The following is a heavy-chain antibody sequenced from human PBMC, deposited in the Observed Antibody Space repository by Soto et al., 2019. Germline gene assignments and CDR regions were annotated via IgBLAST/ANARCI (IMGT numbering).Heavy chain of an antibody. V-gene: IGHV4-34*01. J-gene: IGHJ5*02. CDR3: ARVRHYYDFWSGAIGSNWFDP. D-gene: IGHD3-3*01. Sequence: QVQLQQWGAGLLKPSETLSLTCAVYGGSFSGYYWSWIRQPPGKGLEWIGEINHSGSTNYNPSLKSRVTISVDTSKNQFSLKLSSVTAADTAVYYCARVRHYYDFWSGAIGSNWFDPWGQGTLVTVSS. CDR2: INHSGST. CDR1: GGSFSGYY.